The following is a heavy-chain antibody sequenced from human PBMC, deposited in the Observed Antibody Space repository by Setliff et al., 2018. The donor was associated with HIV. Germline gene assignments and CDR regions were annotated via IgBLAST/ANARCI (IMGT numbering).Heavy chain of an antibody. CDR1: GYSLSTYA. V-gene: IGHV1-18*01. Sequence: ASVKVSCKASGYSLSTYAISWVRQAPGQGLEWMGWIDSNNGNRNFAQKFRGRVTMTTDISTNTAYMEVRSLSFDDTAVYYCARAAGYSSSWHRYAFEIWGQGTMVTVSS. J-gene: IGHJ3*02. D-gene: IGHD6-13*01. CDR2: IDSNNGNR. CDR3: ARAAGYSSSWHRYAFEI.